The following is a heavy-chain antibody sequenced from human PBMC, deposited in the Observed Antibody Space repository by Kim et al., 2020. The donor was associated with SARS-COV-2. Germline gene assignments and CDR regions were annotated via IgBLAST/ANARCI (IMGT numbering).Heavy chain of an antibody. CDR3: ARGTGDYNGMDV. V-gene: IGHV3-11*03. D-gene: IGHD2-8*02. Sequence: GGSLRLSCAASGFTFSDYYMSWIRQAPGKGLEWVSYISSSSSYTNYADSVKGRFTISRDNAKNSLYLQMNSLRAEDTAVYYCARGTGDYNGMDVWGQGTTVTVSS. CDR1: GFTFSDYY. J-gene: IGHJ6*02. CDR2: ISSSSSYT.